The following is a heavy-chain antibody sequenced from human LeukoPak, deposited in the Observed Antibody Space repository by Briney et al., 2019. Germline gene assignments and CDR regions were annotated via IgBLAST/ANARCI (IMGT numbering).Heavy chain of an antibody. J-gene: IGHJ4*02. V-gene: IGHV4-59*08. Sequence: PSETLSLTCTVSGGSIRRYFWNWLRQTPGKGLEWIGHINYSGSTNYNPSLKSRVTISLDTSKNQFSLKLSSVTAADTAVYYCARQDSSGYYLDYWGQGTLVTVSS. CDR1: GGSIRRYF. D-gene: IGHD3-22*01. CDR2: INYSGST. CDR3: ARQDSSGYYLDY.